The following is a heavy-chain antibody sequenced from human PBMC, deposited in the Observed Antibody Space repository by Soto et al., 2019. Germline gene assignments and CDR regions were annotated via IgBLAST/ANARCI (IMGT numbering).Heavy chain of an antibody. J-gene: IGHJ3*01. Sequence: SETLSLTCVVSGGSFSTYYYNWIRQSPGKGLEWIGEINHSGSNNYSPSLKSRVTMSLDTSKNQFSLKLTSVTAADTAVYYCARGGSNDWQVAFDVWGQGTMVTVSS. V-gene: IGHV4-34*01. CDR1: GGSFSTYY. CDR3: ARGGSNDWQVAFDV. CDR2: INHSGSN. D-gene: IGHD3-9*01.